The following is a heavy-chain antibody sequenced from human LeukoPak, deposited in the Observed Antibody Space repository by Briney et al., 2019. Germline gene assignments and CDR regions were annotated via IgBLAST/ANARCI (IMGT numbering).Heavy chain of an antibody. V-gene: IGHV3-23*01. CDR3: AKAPGGGGGYCSSTSCHLGAFDI. CDR2: ISGSGGST. J-gene: IGHJ3*02. D-gene: IGHD2-2*01. CDR1: GFTFSSYA. Sequence: PGGSLRLSCAASGFTFSSYAISWVRQAPGKGLEWVSAISGSGGSTYYADSVKGRFTISRDNSKNTLYLQMNSLRAEDTAVYYCAKAPGGGGGYCSSTSCHLGAFDIWGQGTMVTVSS.